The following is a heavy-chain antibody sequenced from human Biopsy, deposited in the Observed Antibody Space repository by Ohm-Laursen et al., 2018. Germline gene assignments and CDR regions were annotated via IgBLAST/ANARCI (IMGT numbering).Heavy chain of an antibody. V-gene: IGHV3-11*01. Sequence: SLRLSCAASGFTFSVYAMHWVRQAPGKGLEWVSYITSGGSTTDYADSVKGRFTISRDNAKSSLFLQMNSLRAEDTAVYYCARDVEGFYSYAMDVWGQGTTVTVSS. D-gene: IGHD5-24*01. J-gene: IGHJ6*02. CDR3: ARDVEGFYSYAMDV. CDR2: ITSGGSTT. CDR1: GFTFSVYA.